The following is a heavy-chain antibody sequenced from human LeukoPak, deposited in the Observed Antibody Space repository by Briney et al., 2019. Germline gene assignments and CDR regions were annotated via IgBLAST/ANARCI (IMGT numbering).Heavy chain of an antibody. Sequence: QPGGSLRLSCAASGFTFSSYGMHWVRQAPGKGLEWVAFIRYDGSNKYYADSVKGRFTISRDNSKNTLYLQMNSLRAEDTAIYYCARDLGSYSSGWYMGFDYWGQGTLVTVSS. D-gene: IGHD6-19*01. J-gene: IGHJ4*02. CDR3: ARDLGSYSSGWYMGFDY. CDR2: IRYDGSNK. V-gene: IGHV3-30*02. CDR1: GFTFSSYG.